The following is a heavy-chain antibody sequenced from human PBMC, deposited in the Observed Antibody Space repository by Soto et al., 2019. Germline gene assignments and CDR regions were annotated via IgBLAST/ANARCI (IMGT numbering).Heavy chain of an antibody. Sequence: QITLKESGPTLVKPTQTLTLTCTFSGFSLSTSGVGVGWIRQPPGKALEWLALIYWDDDKRYSPSLKSRLTITKDTSKTQVVLTMTNMDPVDTATYYCAHRPYGDYPLDYWGQGTLVTVSS. D-gene: IGHD4-17*01. J-gene: IGHJ4*02. CDR3: AHRPYGDYPLDY. V-gene: IGHV2-5*02. CDR1: GFSLSTSGVG. CDR2: IYWDDDK.